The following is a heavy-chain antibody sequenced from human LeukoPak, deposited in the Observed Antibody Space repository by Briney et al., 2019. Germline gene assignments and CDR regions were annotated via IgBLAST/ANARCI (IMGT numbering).Heavy chain of an antibody. CDR3: AKDRYGSGSYYQDY. CDR2: ISWNSGII. CDR1: GFTFDDYA. J-gene: IGHJ4*02. Sequence: GGSLRLSCAASGFTFDDYAMPWVRQAPGKGLEWVSGISWNSGIIGYADSVKGRFTISRDNAKNSLYLQMNSLRAEDTALYYCAKDRYGSGSYYQDYWGQGTLVTVSS. D-gene: IGHD3-10*01. V-gene: IGHV3-9*01.